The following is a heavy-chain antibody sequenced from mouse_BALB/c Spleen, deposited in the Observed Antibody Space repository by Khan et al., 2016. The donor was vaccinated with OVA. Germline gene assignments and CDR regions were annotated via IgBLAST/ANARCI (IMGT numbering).Heavy chain of an antibody. CDR3: AREASSWDFSFPY. Sequence: VQLQQSGPELVEPGASVKMSCKASGYTFTNYVMHWVKQKPGQGLEWIGYINPYNAGTRYNEKFKGKATLTSDISSTTADMELSSMTSEDSAVYYCAREASSWDFSFPYWGQGPLVPVSA. CDR2: INPYNAGT. CDR1: GYTFTNYV. D-gene: IGHD4-1*01. J-gene: IGHJ3*01. V-gene: IGHV1S136*01.